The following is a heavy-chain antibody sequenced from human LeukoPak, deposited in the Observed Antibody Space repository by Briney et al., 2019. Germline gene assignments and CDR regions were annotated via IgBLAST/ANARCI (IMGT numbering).Heavy chain of an antibody. J-gene: IGHJ5*02. CDR2: IYYSGST. Sequence: SETLSLTCTVSGGSISSHYWSWIRQPPGKGLEWIGYIYYSGSTNYNPSLKSRVTISVDTSKNQFSLKLSSVTAADTAVYYCARVEGNWFDPWGQGTLVTVSS. CDR3: ARVEGNWFDP. CDR1: GGSISSHY. V-gene: IGHV4-59*11.